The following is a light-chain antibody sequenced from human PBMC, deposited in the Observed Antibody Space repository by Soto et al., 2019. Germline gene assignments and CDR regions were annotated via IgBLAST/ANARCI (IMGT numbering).Light chain of an antibody. Sequence: EIVLTQSPGTLSLSPGERATLSCRASQSVSSTYLARYQQKPGQAPRLLIYGTSSRATGIPDRFSGNGSGTDFTLTISRLEPEDFAVYYCQQYGSSPFTFGQGTRLEIK. CDR2: GTS. CDR1: QSVSSTY. J-gene: IGKJ5*01. CDR3: QQYGSSPFT. V-gene: IGKV3-20*01.